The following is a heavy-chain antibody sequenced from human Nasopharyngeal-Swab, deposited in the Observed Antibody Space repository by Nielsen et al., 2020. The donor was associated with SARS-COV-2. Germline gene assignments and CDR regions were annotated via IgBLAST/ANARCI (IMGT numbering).Heavy chain of an antibody. V-gene: IGHV4-39*01. Sequence: SETLSLTCTVSGCSIISSSYYWGWIRQPPGKGLEWIGSIYYSGSTYYNPSLKSRVTISVDTSKNQFSLKLSSVTAADTAVYYCARHSLAVAGSKGAFDIWGRGTMVTVSS. CDR3: ARHSLAVAGSKGAFDI. J-gene: IGHJ3*02. CDR1: GCSIISSSYY. D-gene: IGHD6-19*01. CDR2: IYYSGST.